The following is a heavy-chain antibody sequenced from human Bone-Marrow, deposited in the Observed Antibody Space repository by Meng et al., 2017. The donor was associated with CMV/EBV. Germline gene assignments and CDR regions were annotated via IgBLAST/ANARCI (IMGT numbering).Heavy chain of an antibody. CDR1: GFTFSSYS. CDR3: ARGWDILVVSSAGGAMDV. J-gene: IGHJ6*02. V-gene: IGHV3-21*01. CDR2: ISSSSSYI. D-gene: IGHD2-15*01. Sequence: GGSLRLSCAASGFTFSSYSMNWVRQAPGKGLEWVSSISSSSSYIYYADSVKGRFTISRDNVKNSLYLQMNSLRAEDTAVYYCARGWDILVVSSAGGAMDVCGQGTTVAVSS.